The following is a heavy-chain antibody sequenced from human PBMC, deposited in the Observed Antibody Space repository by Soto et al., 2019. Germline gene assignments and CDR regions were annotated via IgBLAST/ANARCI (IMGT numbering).Heavy chain of an antibody. CDR3: PRVPYDFWSGNSADACEV. D-gene: IGHD3-3*01. CDR1: AFTYRKYT. V-gene: IGHV3-30-3*01. J-gene: IGHJ3*01. Sequence: PGGSLSVPCPPSAFTYRKYTSHGVGQARGKGQEWVALTSYDGRNKCYAESVKGRFTISSENSKKTLYLQINSLRTEDTAPFYFPRVPYDFWSGNSADACEVWGQGT. CDR2: TSYDGRNK.